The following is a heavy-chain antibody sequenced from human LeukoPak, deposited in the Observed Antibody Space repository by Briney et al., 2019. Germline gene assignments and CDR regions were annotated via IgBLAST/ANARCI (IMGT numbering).Heavy chain of an antibody. CDR3: ATTDHMGILDY. CDR1: GFTVSSNY. J-gene: IGHJ4*02. D-gene: IGHD7-27*01. CDR2: IYSGGST. Sequence: VGSLRLSCAASGFTVSSNYMSWVRQAPGKGLEWVSVIYSGGSTYYADSVKGRFTISRDNSKNTLYLQMNSLRAEDTAVYYCATTDHMGILDYWGQGTLVTVSS. V-gene: IGHV3-53*01.